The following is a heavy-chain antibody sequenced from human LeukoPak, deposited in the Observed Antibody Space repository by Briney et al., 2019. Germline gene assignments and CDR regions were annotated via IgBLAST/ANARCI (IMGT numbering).Heavy chain of an antibody. J-gene: IGHJ4*02. V-gene: IGHV4-38-2*02. Sequence: PSETLSLTCTVSGYSISSGYYWGWIRQPPGKGLEWIGSIYHSGSTYYNPSLKSRVTISVDTSKNQFSLKLSSVTAADTAVYYCASTSGFSFDYWGQGTLVTVSS. CDR3: ASTSGFSFDY. D-gene: IGHD5-12*01. CDR1: GYSISSGYY. CDR2: IYHSGST.